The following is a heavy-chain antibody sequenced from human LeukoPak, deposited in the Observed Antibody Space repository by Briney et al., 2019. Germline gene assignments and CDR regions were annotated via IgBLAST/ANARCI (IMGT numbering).Heavy chain of an antibody. Sequence: SETLSLTCAVSGASISTYYWSWFRQPPGKGLEWIGYIYYSGSTNYNPSLENRVTISVDTPKKQFSLKLSSVTAADTAVYYCARHKETCSGDYCYLDYFDYWGQGTLVTVSS. CDR3: ARHKETCSGDYCYLDYFDY. CDR1: GASISTYY. V-gene: IGHV4-59*08. J-gene: IGHJ4*02. CDR2: IYYSGST. D-gene: IGHD2-15*01.